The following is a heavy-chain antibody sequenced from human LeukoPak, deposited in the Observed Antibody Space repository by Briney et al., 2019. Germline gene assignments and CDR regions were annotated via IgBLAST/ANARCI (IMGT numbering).Heavy chain of an antibody. CDR3: ARDGSYYDSSGLNHDAFDI. V-gene: IGHV3-7*05. Sequence: GGSLRLSCVASGLPFSSSWMSWVRQPPGKGLEWVTIIKPDGGEKFYVDSVKGRFTISRDNSKNTLYLQMNSLRAEDTAVYYCARDGSYYDSSGLNHDAFDIWGQGTMVTVSS. CDR2: IKPDGGEK. D-gene: IGHD3-22*01. CDR1: GLPFSSSW. J-gene: IGHJ3*02.